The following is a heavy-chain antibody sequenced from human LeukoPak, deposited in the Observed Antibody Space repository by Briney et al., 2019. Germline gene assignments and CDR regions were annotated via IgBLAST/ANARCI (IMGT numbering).Heavy chain of an antibody. Sequence: GGSLRLSCAASGFTFSSYAMHWVRQAPGKGLEWVAVISYDGSNKYYADSVKGRFTISRDNSKNTLYLQMNSLRAEDTAVYYCARVTYYYDSSGYYSGGWFDPWGQGTLVTVSS. CDR2: ISYDGSNK. J-gene: IGHJ5*02. CDR3: ARVTYYYDSSGYYSGGWFDP. D-gene: IGHD3-22*01. CDR1: GFTFSSYA. V-gene: IGHV3-30*04.